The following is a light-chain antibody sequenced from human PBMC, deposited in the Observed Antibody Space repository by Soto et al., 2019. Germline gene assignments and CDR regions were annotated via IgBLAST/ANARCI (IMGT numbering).Light chain of an antibody. J-gene: IGKJ1*01. CDR3: QQRSNWPPT. CDR1: ESVTDY. Sequence: EIVLTQSPATLSLSPGERGTLSCRASESVTDYLAWYQQKPGQAPRLLVYDVSNRAAGIPTRFSGGGSGTDFTLTISNVEPEDFAVYYCQQRSNWPPTFGQGTKVDIK. V-gene: IGKV3-11*01. CDR2: DVS.